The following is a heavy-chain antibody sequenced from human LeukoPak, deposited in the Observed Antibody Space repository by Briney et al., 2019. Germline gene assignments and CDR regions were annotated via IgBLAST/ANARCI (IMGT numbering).Heavy chain of an antibody. V-gene: IGHV4-39*01. CDR2: TYYTGST. CDR1: GGSVSSSLNY. J-gene: IGHJ4*02. Sequence: PSETLSLTCTVSGGSVSSSLNYWGWIRQPPGKGPEWIGNTYYTGSTYSNPTLKSRLTMSVDTSKNQFSLKLSSVTAADTAVYYCARLTKGRYFDYIFDYWGQGTLLTVSS. D-gene: IGHD3-9*01. CDR3: ARLTKGRYFDYIFDY.